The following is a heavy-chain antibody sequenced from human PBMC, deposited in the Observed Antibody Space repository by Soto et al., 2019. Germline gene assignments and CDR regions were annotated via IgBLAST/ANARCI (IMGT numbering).Heavy chain of an antibody. CDR3: ARGKILGFRSAYCDY. J-gene: IGHJ4*02. CDR1: GGTFSSYA. CDR2: IIPIFGTA. D-gene: IGHD3-3*01. V-gene: IGHV1-69*01. Sequence: QVQLVQSGAEVKKPGSSVEVSCKASGGTFSSYAISWVRQAPGQGLEWMGGIIPIFGTANYAQKFQGRVTITADESTSTAYMELRSLRSEDTAVYYCARGKILGFRSAYCDYWGQGTLVTVSS.